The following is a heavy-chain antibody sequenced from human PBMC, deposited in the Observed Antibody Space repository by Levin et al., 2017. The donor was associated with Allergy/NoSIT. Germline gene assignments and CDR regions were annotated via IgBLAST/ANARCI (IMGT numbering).Heavy chain of an antibody. CDR1: GFTVSSNY. CDR3: ASHRVEGSGWYEFQN. Sequence: PGGSLRLSCAASGFTVSSNYMSWVRQAPGKGLEWVSVIYRGGGTTYYADSVKGRFTISRDNSKNTVYLQMNSLRAEDTAVYYCASHRVEGSGWYEFQNWGQGTLVTVSS. J-gene: IGHJ4*02. V-gene: IGHV3-53*01. D-gene: IGHD6-19*01. CDR2: IYRGGGTT.